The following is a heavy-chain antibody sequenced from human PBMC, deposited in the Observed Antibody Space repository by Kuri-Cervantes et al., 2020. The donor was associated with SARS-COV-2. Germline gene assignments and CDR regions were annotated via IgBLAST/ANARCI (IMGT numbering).Heavy chain of an antibody. Sequence: GSLRLSCTVSGGSVSSGSYYWSWIRQPPGKGLEWIGYIYYSGSTNYNPSLKSRVTISVDTSKNQFSLKLSSVTAADTAVYYCANYGDSLYFDYWGQGTLVTVSS. J-gene: IGHJ4*02. V-gene: IGHV4-61*01. D-gene: IGHD4-17*01. CDR1: GGSVSSGSYY. CDR2: IYYSGST. CDR3: ANYGDSLYFDY.